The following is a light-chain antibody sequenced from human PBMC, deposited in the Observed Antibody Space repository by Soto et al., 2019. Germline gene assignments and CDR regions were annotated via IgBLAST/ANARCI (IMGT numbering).Light chain of an antibody. CDR1: GSNIGSNT. Sequence: QSALTQPPSASGTPGQRVTISCSGSGSNIGSNTVYWYQQLPGTSPKLLIYSNNQRPSGVPDRFSGSKSGTSASLAISGLQSEDEADYYCAAWDDSLNVHVVFGGGTQLTVL. J-gene: IGLJ2*01. CDR3: AAWDDSLNVHVV. V-gene: IGLV1-44*01. CDR2: SNN.